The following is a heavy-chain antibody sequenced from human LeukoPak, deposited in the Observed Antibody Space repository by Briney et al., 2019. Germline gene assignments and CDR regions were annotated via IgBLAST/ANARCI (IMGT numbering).Heavy chain of an antibody. J-gene: IGHJ4*02. CDR1: GFPFSSYA. D-gene: IGHD1-26*01. V-gene: IGHV3-74*01. Sequence: GGSLRLSCTASGFPFSSYAIYWVRQAPGKGLVWVARVYGEGYSINYAASVRGRFTISRDNAKDTLYLHISSLRPEDTAVYYCATAQVGAPTAFGGQGPRVTVS. CDR2: VYGEGYSI. CDR3: ATAQVGAPTAF.